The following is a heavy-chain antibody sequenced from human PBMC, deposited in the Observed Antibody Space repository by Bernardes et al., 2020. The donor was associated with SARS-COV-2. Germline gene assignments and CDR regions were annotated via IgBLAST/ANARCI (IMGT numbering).Heavy chain of an antibody. J-gene: IGHJ6*02. V-gene: IGHV1-24*01. Sequence: ASVKVSCKVSGYTLTELSMHWVRQAPGKGLEWMGSFDPEDGETIYAQKFLGRVTMTADTSTYTAYMELSSLRSEDTAVYYCATVTPRDAVPAAMLPYYGMDVWGQGTKGNVSS. CDR2: FDPEDGET. D-gene: IGHD2-2*01. CDR3: ATVTPRDAVPAAMLPYYGMDV. CDR1: GYTLTELS.